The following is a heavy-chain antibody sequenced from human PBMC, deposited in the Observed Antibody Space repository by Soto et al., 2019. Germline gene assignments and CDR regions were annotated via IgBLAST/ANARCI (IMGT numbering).Heavy chain of an antibody. CDR1: GGSISSYY. J-gene: IGHJ5*02. V-gene: IGHV4-59*08. D-gene: IGHD2-8*01. CDR2: IYYSGST. CDR3: ARGGASSKWHDP. Sequence: ASETLSLTCTVSGGSISSYYWSWIRQPPGNGLDWIGYIYYSGSTNYNPSLKSRVTISVDTSKNQFSLKLSSVTAADTAVYYCARGGASSKWHDPWGQGTLVTVSS.